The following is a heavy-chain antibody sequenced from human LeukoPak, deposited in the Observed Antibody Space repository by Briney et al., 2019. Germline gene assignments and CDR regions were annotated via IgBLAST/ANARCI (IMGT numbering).Heavy chain of an antibody. CDR3: ARALPLGELSFAHNWFDP. Sequence: TVKVSCKASGGTFSSYAISWVRQAPGQGLEWMGGIIPIFGTANYTQKFQGRVTITADESTSTAYMELSSLRSEDTAVYYCARALPLGELSFAHNWFDPWGQGTLVTVSS. J-gene: IGHJ5*02. V-gene: IGHV1-69*13. D-gene: IGHD3-16*02. CDR1: GGTFSSYA. CDR2: IIPIFGTA.